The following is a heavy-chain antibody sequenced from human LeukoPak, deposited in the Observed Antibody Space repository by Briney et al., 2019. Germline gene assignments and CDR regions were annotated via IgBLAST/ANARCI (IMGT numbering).Heavy chain of an antibody. V-gene: IGHV4-34*01. CDR3: ARGSNYSSGSPGFDY. D-gene: IGHD6-19*01. J-gene: IGHJ4*02. Sequence: SETLSLTCAVYGGSFSGYYWSWIRQPPGKGLGWIGEINHSGSTNYKSSLKSRVTISVDMSKNQFSLKLSSVTAADTAGYYCARGSNYSSGSPGFDYWGQGTLVTVSS. CDR1: GGSFSGYY. CDR2: INHSGST.